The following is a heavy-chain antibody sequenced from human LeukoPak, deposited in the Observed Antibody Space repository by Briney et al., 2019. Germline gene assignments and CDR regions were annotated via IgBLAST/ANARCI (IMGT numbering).Heavy chain of an antibody. J-gene: IGHJ4*02. D-gene: IGHD3-22*01. V-gene: IGHV3-74*01. CDR2: INSDGSST. CDR1: GFTITSYW. CDR3: ANRGHYYDSSGYYYVSYFDY. Sequence: GGSLRLSCAASGFTITSYWIHWVRQAPGMGLVWVSRINSDGSSTIYADSVKGRFTISRDNAQDTLYLQMNSLRAEDTDVYYCANRGHYYDSSGYYYVSYFDYWGQGTLVTVST.